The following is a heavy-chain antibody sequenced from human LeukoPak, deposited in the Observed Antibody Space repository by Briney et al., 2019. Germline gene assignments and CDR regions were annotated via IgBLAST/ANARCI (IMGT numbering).Heavy chain of an antibody. CDR3: ARGGDFWSGYGHYAMDA. J-gene: IGHJ6*02. D-gene: IGHD3-3*01. Sequence: ASVKVSCKASGYTFTSYGISWVRQAPGQGLEWMGWINAYNGNTNYAQKLQGRVTMTTDTSTSPAYMELRSLRPDATPVYSCARGGDFWSGYGHYAMDAWGHGTPVTAS. CDR1: GYTFTSYG. V-gene: IGHV1-18*01. CDR2: INAYNGNT.